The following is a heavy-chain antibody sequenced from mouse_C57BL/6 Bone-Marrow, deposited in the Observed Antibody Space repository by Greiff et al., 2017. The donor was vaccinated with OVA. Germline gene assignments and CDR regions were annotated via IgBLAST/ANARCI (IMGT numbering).Heavy chain of an antibody. CDR2: IYPRSGNT. Sequence: VQLQQSGAELARPGASVKLSCKASGYTFTSYGISWVKQRTGQGLEWIGEIYPRSGNTYYNEKFKGKATLTADKSSSTAYMELRSLTSEDSAVYFCARYSGYSYYFDYWGQGTTLTVSS. CDR1: GYTFTSYG. CDR3: ARYSGYSYYFDY. J-gene: IGHJ2*01. V-gene: IGHV1-81*01. D-gene: IGHD2-3*01.